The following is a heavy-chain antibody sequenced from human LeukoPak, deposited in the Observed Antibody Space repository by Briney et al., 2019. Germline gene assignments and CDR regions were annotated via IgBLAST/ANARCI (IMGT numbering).Heavy chain of an antibody. Sequence: SETLSLTCTVSGGSISSSSYYWGWIRQPPGKGLEWIGSIYYSGSTYYNPSLKSRVTISVDTSKNQFSLKLSSVTAADTAVYYCTRLQGILDYWGQGTLVTVSS. CDR3: TRLQGILDY. V-gene: IGHV4-39*01. J-gene: IGHJ4*02. CDR1: GGSISSSSYY. CDR2: IYYSGST. D-gene: IGHD3-10*01.